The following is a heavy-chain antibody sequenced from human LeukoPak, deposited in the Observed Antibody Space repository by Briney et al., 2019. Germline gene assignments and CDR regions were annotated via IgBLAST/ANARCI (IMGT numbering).Heavy chain of an antibody. CDR1: GGSISSGDYY. V-gene: IGHV4-30-4*01. J-gene: IGHJ5*02. CDR2: MYYSGST. Sequence: SENLSLTCTVSGGSISSGDYYWSWIRQPPGKGLEWIAYMYYSGSTYYNPSLKSRVTMSADTSKNQLSLKLSSVTAADTAVYYCARPYYYDSRIDPWGQGILVTVSS. D-gene: IGHD3-22*01. CDR3: ARPYYYDSRIDP.